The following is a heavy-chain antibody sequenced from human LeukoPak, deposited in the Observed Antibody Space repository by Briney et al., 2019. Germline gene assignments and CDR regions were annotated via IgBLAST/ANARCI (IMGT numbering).Heavy chain of an antibody. CDR1: GFTFSGYP. J-gene: IGHJ4*02. CDR3: ARLDY. Sequence: GKSLRLSCAASGFTFSGYPIHWVRQAPGKGLEWVAVISYDGSNKYYADSVKGRFTISRDNSKNTLYLQMNSLRAEDTAVYYCARLDYWGQGTLVTVSS. V-gene: IGHV3-30-3*01. CDR2: ISYDGSNK.